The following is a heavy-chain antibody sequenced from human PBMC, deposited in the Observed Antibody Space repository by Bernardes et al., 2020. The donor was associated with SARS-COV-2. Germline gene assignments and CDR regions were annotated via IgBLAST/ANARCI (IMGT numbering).Heavy chain of an antibody. CDR1: NYRFNRSA. Sequence: ASVKVSCTGYNYRFNRSAIIWVRQAPGQGLEWVGWVNPYKGNTHYAPKFQGRVTMTTDTLTSTAHMELRSLGSDDTAVYYCARERYYGSGSYHDCWGQGTLVTVSS. D-gene: IGHD3-10*01. V-gene: IGHV1-18*04. J-gene: IGHJ4*02. CDR3: ARERYYGSGSYHDC. CDR2: VNPYKGNT.